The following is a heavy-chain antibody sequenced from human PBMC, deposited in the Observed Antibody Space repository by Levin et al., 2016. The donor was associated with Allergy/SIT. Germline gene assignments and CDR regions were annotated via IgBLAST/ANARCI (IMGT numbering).Heavy chain of an antibody. V-gene: IGHV3-73*01. CDR2: IRSKANSYAT. D-gene: IGHD4-23*01. CDR3: TRPGVIASNFDY. J-gene: IGHJ4*02. Sequence: VRQAPGKGLEWVGRIRSKANSYATAYAASVKGRFTISRDDSKNTAYLQMNSLKTEDTAVYYCTRPGVIASNFDYWGQGTLVTVSS.